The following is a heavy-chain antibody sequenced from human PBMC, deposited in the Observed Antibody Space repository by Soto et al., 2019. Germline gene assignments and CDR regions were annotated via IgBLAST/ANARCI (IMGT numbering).Heavy chain of an antibody. CDR3: AKAYFDWLLRDAFDI. Sequence: GGSLRLSCAASGFTFSSYAMSWVRQAPGKGLEWVSAISGSGGSTYYADSVKGRFTISRDNSKNTLYLQMNSLRAEDTAVYYFAKAYFDWLLRDAFDIWGQGTMVTVSS. D-gene: IGHD3-9*01. J-gene: IGHJ3*02. CDR2: ISGSGGST. CDR1: GFTFSSYA. V-gene: IGHV3-23*01.